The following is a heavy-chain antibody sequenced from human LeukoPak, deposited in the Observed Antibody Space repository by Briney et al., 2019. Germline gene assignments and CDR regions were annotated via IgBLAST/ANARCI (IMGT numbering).Heavy chain of an antibody. CDR3: ARRAYSYGDFDY. Sequence: SETLSLTCTASGGSISSYYWSWIRQPPGKGLEWIGYIYYTGSTNYNPSLKSRVTISVDTSKNQFSLKLSSVTAADTAVYYCARRAYSYGDFDYWGQGTLVTVSS. CDR2: IYYTGST. CDR1: GGSISSYY. V-gene: IGHV4-59*08. J-gene: IGHJ4*02. D-gene: IGHD5-18*01.